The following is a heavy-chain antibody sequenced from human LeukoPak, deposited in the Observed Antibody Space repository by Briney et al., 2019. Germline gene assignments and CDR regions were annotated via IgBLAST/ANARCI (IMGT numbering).Heavy chain of an antibody. CDR1: GGSFSGYY. Sequence: SETLSLTCAVYGGSFSGYYWSWIRQPPGKGLEWIGEINHSGSTNYNPSLKSRVTISVDTSKNQFSLKLSSVTAADTAVYYCARSAYDLDYWGQGTLVTVSS. CDR3: ARSAYDLDY. J-gene: IGHJ4*02. D-gene: IGHD3-22*01. V-gene: IGHV4-34*01. CDR2: INHSGST.